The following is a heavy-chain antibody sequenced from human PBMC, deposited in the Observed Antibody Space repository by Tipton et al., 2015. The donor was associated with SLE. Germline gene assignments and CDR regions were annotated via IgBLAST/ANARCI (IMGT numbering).Heavy chain of an antibody. V-gene: IGHV3-30*02. Sequence: SLRLSCAASGFTFSSYGMHWVRQAPGKGLEWVAFIRYDGSNKYYADSVEGRFTISRDNSKNTLYLQMNSLRAEDTAVYYCAKSSGSSGCPGYWGQGTLVTVSS. CDR2: IRYDGSNK. D-gene: IGHD6-19*01. J-gene: IGHJ4*02. CDR1: GFTFSSYG. CDR3: AKSSGSSGCPGY.